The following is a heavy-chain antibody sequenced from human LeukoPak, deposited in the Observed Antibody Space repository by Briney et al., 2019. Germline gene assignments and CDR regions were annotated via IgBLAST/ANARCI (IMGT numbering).Heavy chain of an antibody. V-gene: IGHV3-23*01. CDR2: ISGSGGST. CDR1: GFTFSSYA. D-gene: IGHD6-13*01. CDR3: AKSLASSSWYKTRSYGMDV. Sequence: GGSLRLSCAASGFTFSSYAMSRVRQAPGKGLEWVSAISGSGGSTYYADSVKGRFTISRDNSKNTLYLQMNSLRAEDTAVYYCAKSLASSSWYKTRSYGMDVWGQGTTVTVSS. J-gene: IGHJ6*02.